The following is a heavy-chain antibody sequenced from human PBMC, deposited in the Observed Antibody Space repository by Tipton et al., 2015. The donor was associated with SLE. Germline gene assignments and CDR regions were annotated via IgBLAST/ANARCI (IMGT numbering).Heavy chain of an antibody. CDR3: ARPGEAYSWDAFDI. CDR2: SHQSGST. Sequence: TLSLTCTVSGGSISSHYWSWIRQPPGKGPEWIGESHQSGSTNYHPSFKSRVTISVDTSKNQFSLRLSSVTAADTAVYYCARPGEAYSWDAFDIWGQGTMVTVSS. V-gene: IGHV4-34*01. CDR1: GGSISSHY. J-gene: IGHJ3*02. D-gene: IGHD2-21*01.